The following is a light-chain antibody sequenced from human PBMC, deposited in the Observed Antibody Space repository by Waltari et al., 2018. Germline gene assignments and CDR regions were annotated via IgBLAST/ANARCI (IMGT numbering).Light chain of an antibody. V-gene: IGLV2-8*01. CDR1: SRDVGGHHF. J-gene: IGLJ1*01. Sequence: QSALTQPPSASGSPGQSLTTPCTGTSRDVGGHHFVSWYQQHPGKAPKVIIYEVTKRPSGVPDRFSGSKSGNTASLTVSGLQTEDEADYYCCSYAGSDTPYVFGTGTTVTVL. CDR3: CSYAGSDTPYV. CDR2: EVT.